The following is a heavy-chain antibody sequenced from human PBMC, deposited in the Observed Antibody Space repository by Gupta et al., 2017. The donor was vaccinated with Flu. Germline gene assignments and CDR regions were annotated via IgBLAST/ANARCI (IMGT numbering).Heavy chain of an antibody. D-gene: IGHD6-13*01. CDR1: GFTFSSFS. V-gene: IGHV3-21*01. CDR3: ARGDPTYAGSWYRGHY. CDR2: ITSSNYM. J-gene: IGHJ4*02. Sequence: EVQLVESGGGLVKPGGSLRLSCAASGFTFSSFSMHWVRQPQGKGLQWVSSITSSNYMYYVDSVKGRFTISRDNAKNSLYLQMSSLRPEDTAVYFCARGDPTYAGSWYRGHYWGQGTLVTVSS.